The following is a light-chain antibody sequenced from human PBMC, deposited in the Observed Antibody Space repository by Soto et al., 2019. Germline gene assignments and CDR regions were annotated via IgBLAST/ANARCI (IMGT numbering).Light chain of an antibody. J-gene: IGKJ1*01. CDR3: MQGTHWPWP. Sequence: DAVLTQSPLSLPVTLGQPATISCRSSQSLVYSNGNAYLIWFRQRPGQSPRRLIYQVSTRDAGIPDRFSGSGSGTYFTLTISRVEAEDVGVYYCMQGTHWPWPFGQGTKVEIK. CDR1: QSLVYSNGNAY. CDR2: QVS. V-gene: IGKV2-30*01.